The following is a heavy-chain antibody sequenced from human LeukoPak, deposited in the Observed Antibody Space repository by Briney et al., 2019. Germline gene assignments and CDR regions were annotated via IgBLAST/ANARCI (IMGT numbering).Heavy chain of an antibody. CDR1: GFTFSSYG. CDR2: ISGSGGST. Sequence: GGSLRLSCAASGFTFSSYGMSWVRQAPGKGLEWVSAISGSGGSTYYADSVKGRFTISRDNSKNTLYLQMNSLRAEDTAVYYCANRDYYDSSGYWNYYYYYYMDVWGKGTTVTISS. D-gene: IGHD3-22*01. CDR3: ANRDYYDSSGYWNYYYYYYMDV. J-gene: IGHJ6*03. V-gene: IGHV3-23*01.